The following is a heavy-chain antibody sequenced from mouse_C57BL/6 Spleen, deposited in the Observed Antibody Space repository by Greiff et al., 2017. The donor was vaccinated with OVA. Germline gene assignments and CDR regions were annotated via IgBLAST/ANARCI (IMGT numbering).Heavy chain of an antibody. V-gene: IGHV5-17*01. CDR2: ISSGSSTI. Sequence: EVKVEESGGGLVKPGGSLKLSCAASGFTFSDYGMHWVRQAPEKGLEWVAYISSGSSTIYYADTVKGRFTISRDNAKNTLFLQMTSLRSEDTAMYYCARPNVFAYWGQGTLVTVSA. J-gene: IGHJ3*01. CDR1: GFTFSDYG. CDR3: ARPNVFAY.